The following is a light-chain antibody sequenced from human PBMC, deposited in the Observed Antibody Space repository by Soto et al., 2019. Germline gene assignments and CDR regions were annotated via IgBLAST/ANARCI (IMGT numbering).Light chain of an antibody. CDR1: QSVSSN. CDR3: QQYNIWPLWT. Sequence: EIVMTQSPATLSVSPWERATLSCRASQSVSSNLAWYQQKPGQAPRLLIYGASTRATGIPARFSGGGSETEFTLTISSLQSEDFAVYFCQQYNIWPLWTFGQGTKVDIK. CDR2: GAS. V-gene: IGKV3-15*01. J-gene: IGKJ1*01.